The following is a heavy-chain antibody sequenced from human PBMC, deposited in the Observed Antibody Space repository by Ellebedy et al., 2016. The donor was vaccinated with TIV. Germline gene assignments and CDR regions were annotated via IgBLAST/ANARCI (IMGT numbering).Heavy chain of an antibody. V-gene: IGHV4-59*01. CDR1: GGSISSYY. D-gene: IGHD6-19*01. Sequence: MPSETLSLTCTVSGGSISSYYWSWTRQPPGKGLEWIGSIYYSGSTNYNPSLKSRVTISVDTSKNQFSLKLSSVTAADTAVYYCARGYSSGWYNWFDPWGQGTLVTVSS. CDR2: IYYSGST. CDR3: ARGYSSGWYNWFDP. J-gene: IGHJ5*02.